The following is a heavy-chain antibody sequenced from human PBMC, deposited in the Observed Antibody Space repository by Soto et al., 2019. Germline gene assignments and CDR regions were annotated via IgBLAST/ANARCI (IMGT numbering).Heavy chain of an antibody. CDR2: INHSGST. V-gene: IGHV4-34*01. CDR3: ARGRGLGSLEWLLGYNWFDP. Sequence: ETLSLTCAVYGGSFSGYYWSWIRQPPGKGLEWIGEINHSGSTNYNPSLKSRVTMSVGTSKNQFSLKLSSVTAADTAVYYCARGRGLGSLEWLLGYNWFDPWGQGTLVTVSS. D-gene: IGHD3-3*01. CDR1: GGSFSGYY. J-gene: IGHJ5*02.